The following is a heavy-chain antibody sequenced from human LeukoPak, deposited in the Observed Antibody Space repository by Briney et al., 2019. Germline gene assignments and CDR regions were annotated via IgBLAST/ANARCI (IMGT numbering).Heavy chain of an antibody. Sequence: GGSLRLSCAASGFTFSNYAMSWVRQAPGKGLEWVAGISGTGGSTHYADSVKGRFTISRDISKNTLYLQMNSLRAEDSALYYCARGGRGSAAVVAPRSFDIWGQGTMVTVSS. V-gene: IGHV3-23*01. CDR3: ARGGRGSAAVVAPRSFDI. CDR2: ISGTGGST. CDR1: GFTFSNYA. D-gene: IGHD3-22*01. J-gene: IGHJ3*02.